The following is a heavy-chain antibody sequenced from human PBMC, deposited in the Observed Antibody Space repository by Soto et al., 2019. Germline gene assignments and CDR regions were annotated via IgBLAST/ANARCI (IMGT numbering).Heavy chain of an antibody. CDR2: IYYSGST. J-gene: IGHJ3*02. D-gene: IGHD3-3*01. CDR1: GGSVSSGSYY. V-gene: IGHV4-61*01. CDR3: ARIPKYYDFWSGYLGDDAFDI. Sequence: SSETLSLTCTVSGGSVSSGSYYWSWIRQPPGKGLEWIGYIYYSGSTNYNPSLKSRVTISVDTSKNQFSLKLSSVTAADTAVYYCARIPKYYDFWSGYLGDDAFDIWGQGTMVTVSS.